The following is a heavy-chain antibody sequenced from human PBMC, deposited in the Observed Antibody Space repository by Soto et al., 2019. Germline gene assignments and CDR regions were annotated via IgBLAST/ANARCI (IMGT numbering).Heavy chain of an antibody. Sequence: GGSLRLSCAASGFTFSSYAMNWVRQAPGKGLEWVVVISYDGSNKYYAESVKGRFTISRDNSKNTLYVQMNSLRAEDTAVYYCARGPSSLTRFDYWGQGTLVTSPQ. D-gene: IGHD2-2*01. V-gene: IGHV3-30-3*01. CDR1: GFTFSSYA. J-gene: IGHJ4*02. CDR2: ISYDGSNK. CDR3: ARGPSSLTRFDY.